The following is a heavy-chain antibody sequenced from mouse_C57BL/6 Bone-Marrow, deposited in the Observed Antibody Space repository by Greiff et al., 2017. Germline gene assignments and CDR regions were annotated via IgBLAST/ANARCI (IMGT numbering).Heavy chain of an antibody. D-gene: IGHD3-1*01. J-gene: IGHJ2*01. CDR2: IDPETGGT. Sequence: QVQLQQSGAELVRPGASVTLSCKASGYTFTDYEMHWVKQTPVHGLEWIGAIDPETGGTAYNQKFKGKAILTADKSSSTAYMKLRSLTSEDSAVYYCTRSGSNSHFDYWGQGTTLTVSS. CDR3: TRSGSNSHFDY. CDR1: GYTFTDYE. V-gene: IGHV1-15*01.